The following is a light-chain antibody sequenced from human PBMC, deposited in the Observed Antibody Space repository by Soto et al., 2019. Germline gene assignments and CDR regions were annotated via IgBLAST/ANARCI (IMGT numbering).Light chain of an antibody. Sequence: EIVLTQSPGTLSLSPGERATLSCRASQSVSSSYLAWYQQKPGQAPRLLIYGASSRATGIPDRFSGSGSGTDFTLTISRLEPEDFAVYYCRQYGRSPPYTLGQGTRLEIK. V-gene: IGKV3-20*01. CDR3: RQYGRSPPYT. CDR2: GAS. CDR1: QSVSSSY. J-gene: IGKJ2*01.